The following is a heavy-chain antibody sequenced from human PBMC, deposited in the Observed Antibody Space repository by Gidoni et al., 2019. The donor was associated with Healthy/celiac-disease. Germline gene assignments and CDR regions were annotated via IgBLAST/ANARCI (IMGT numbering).Heavy chain of an antibody. CDR1: GGSISSSSYY. D-gene: IGHD1-26*01. J-gene: IGHJ4*02. Sequence: QLQLQESGPGLVKPSETLSLTCTVSGGSISSSSYYWGWIRQPPGKGLEWSWSIYYSGSTYYNPSLKRRVTISVDTAKTQFSLKLSSVTAADTAVYYCARQEIVGATTVFDYWGQGTLVTVSS. V-gene: IGHV4-39*01. CDR3: ARQEIVGATTVFDY. CDR2: IYYSGST.